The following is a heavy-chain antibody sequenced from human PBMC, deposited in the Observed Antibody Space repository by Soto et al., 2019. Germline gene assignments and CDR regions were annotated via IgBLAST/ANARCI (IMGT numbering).Heavy chain of an antibody. J-gene: IGHJ4*02. Sequence: PGESLKISCKASGYTFTSYWITWVRQMPGRGLEWMGRIDPSDSSTNYSPSFQGHVTISTDKSTTTAHLQWSSLKVSDTAMYYCAATGYTYGYHFDHWGQGTQVTVSS. V-gene: IGHV5-10-1*01. D-gene: IGHD5-18*01. CDR2: IDPSDSST. CDR1: GYTFTSYW. CDR3: AATGYTYGYHFDH.